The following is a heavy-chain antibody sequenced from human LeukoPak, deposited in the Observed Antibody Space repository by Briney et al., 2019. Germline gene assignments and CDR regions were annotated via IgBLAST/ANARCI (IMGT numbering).Heavy chain of an antibody. CDR3: ARGTMFPYYFDY. Sequence: PGGSLRLSCTASRFTFSSYSMNWVRQAPGKGLEWVSSISSSSSYIYYADSLKGRFTISRDNAKNSLYLQMNSLRAEDTAVYYCARGTMFPYYFDYWGQGTLVTVSS. CDR2: ISSSSSYI. D-gene: IGHD3-10*02. V-gene: IGHV3-21*01. CDR1: RFTFSSYS. J-gene: IGHJ4*02.